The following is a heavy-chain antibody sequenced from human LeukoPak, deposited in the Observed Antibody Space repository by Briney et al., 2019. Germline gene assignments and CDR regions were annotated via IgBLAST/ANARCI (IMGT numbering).Heavy chain of an antibody. V-gene: IGHV3-23*01. D-gene: IGHD1-26*01. CDR3: AKDSPVATW. J-gene: IGHJ4*02. CDR1: GFTFSDYY. CDR2: ITPSGDGT. Sequence: GGSLRLSCAVSGFTFSDYYMSWIRQAPGEGLEWVSSITPSGDGTYYAASVKGRFTISRDNSKNTLYLQMDSLRADDTAKYYCAKDSPVATWWGQGTLVTVSS.